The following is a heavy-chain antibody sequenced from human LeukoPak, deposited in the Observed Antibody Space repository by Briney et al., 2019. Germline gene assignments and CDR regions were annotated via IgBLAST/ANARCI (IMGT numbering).Heavy chain of an antibody. CDR2: ISYSGST. D-gene: IGHD2-15*01. V-gene: IGHV4-39*01. Sequence: SETLSLTCTVSGVSISSTTYYWGWIRQPPGKGLEWIGSISYSGSTYYNPSLKSRVTISADTSKNQFSLKLSSVTAADTAVYYCARSIVVVVPATYDYWGQGTLVTVSS. J-gene: IGHJ4*02. CDR3: ARSIVVVVPATYDY. CDR1: GVSISSTTYY.